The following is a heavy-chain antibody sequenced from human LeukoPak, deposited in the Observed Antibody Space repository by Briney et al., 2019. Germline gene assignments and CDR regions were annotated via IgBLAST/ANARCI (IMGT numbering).Heavy chain of an antibody. CDR2: ISGSGGST. Sequence: GGSLRLSCAASGFTFSSYAMSWVRQAPGQGLEWVSAISGSGGSTYYADSVKGRFTISRDNSKNTLYLQMNSLRAEDTAVYYCAKPRDILTGYYYSVGYWGQGTLVTVSS. V-gene: IGHV3-23*01. J-gene: IGHJ4*02. CDR3: AKPRDILTGYYYSVGY. D-gene: IGHD3-9*01. CDR1: GFTFSSYA.